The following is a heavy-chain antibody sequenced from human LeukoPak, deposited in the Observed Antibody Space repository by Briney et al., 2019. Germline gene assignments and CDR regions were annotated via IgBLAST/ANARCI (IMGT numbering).Heavy chain of an antibody. Sequence: GASVKVSCKASGYTFTGYYMHWVRQAPGQGLEWMGWINPNSGGTNYAQKFQGWVTMTRDTSISTAYMELSRLRSDDTAVYYCASEGAGDSGGAFDIWGQGTMVTVSS. CDR2: INPNSGGT. J-gene: IGHJ3*02. D-gene: IGHD3-10*01. CDR3: ASEGAGDSGGAFDI. V-gene: IGHV1-2*04. CDR1: GYTFTGYY.